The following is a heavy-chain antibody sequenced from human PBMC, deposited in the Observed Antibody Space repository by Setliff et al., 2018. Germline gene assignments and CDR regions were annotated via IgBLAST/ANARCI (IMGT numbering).Heavy chain of an antibody. Sequence: SGGSLRLSCTTSGFTFGDYAITWVRQAPGKGLEWVGFIRGKPSSGTTEYAASVKGRFTISRDDSKSIAYLQMNSLKTEDTAVYYCTREAPVDFWSGYPYYYYTDVWGKGTTVTVSS. CDR2: IRGKPSSGTT. CDR3: TREAPVDFWSGYPYYYYTDV. V-gene: IGHV3-49*04. CDR1: GFTFGDYA. J-gene: IGHJ6*03. D-gene: IGHD3-3*01.